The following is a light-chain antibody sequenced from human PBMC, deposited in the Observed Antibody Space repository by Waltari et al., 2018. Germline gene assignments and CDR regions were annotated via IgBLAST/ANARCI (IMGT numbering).Light chain of an antibody. CDR1: SGHGSYI. CDR2: LEGSGSY. J-gene: IGLJ1*01. Sequence: QPVLTQSSSASASLGSSVKFTCTLSSGHGSYIIAWHQQPPGKAPRYLMNLEGSGSYNKGSGVPDRFSGSSSGADRYLTISNLQSEDEADYYCETWDINTRVFGTGTKVTVL. CDR3: ETWDINTRV. V-gene: IGLV4-60*03.